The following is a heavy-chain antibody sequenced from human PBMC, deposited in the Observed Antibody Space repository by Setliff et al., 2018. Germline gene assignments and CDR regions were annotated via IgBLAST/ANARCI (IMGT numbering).Heavy chain of an antibody. D-gene: IGHD3-3*01. CDR2: IKHTGST. CDR3: ARMSGFLYIDV. V-gene: IGHV4-34*01. CDR1: GGTFSDXX. Sequence: SETLSLTCAASGGTFSDXXGTWIRQHPEKGLEWIGEIKHTGSTNYNPTRKSRVPISVATSKNQFSLNLSSVTAVDTAVYYCARMSGFLYIDVWGKGTTVTVSS. J-gene: IGHJ6*03.